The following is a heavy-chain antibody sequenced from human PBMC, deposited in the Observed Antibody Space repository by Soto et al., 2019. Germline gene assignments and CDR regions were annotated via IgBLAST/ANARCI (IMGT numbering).Heavy chain of an antibody. Sequence: ASVKVSCKASGYTFTSYYMHWVRQAPGQGLEWMGWINPNSGGTNYAQKFQGRVTMTRDTSISTAYMELSRLRSDDTAVYYCARFGVPPGYYYYGMDVWGQGTTVTVSS. CDR2: INPNSGGT. J-gene: IGHJ6*02. D-gene: IGHD3-3*01. V-gene: IGHV1-2*02. CDR1: GYTFTSYY. CDR3: ARFGVPPGYYYYGMDV.